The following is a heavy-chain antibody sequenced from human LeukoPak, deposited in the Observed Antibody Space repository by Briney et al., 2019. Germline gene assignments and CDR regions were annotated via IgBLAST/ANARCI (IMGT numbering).Heavy chain of an antibody. CDR2: IKCDSGGT. CDR3: VVTNWAAGAAFDS. J-gene: IGHJ4*02. Sequence: GDSVKVSCKASGYTFTAYYMHWVRQAPGQGLEWMGWIKCDSGGTEYSRNYRGRVTMTRDTSISTAYMELTRLTSDDTAVYYCVVTNWAAGAAFDSWGQGTQVTVSS. D-gene: IGHD4-23*01. V-gene: IGHV1-2*02. CDR1: GYTFTAYY.